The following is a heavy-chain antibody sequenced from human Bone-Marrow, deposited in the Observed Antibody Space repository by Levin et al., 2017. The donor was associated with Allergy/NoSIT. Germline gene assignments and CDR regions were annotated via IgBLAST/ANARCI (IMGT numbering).Heavy chain of an antibody. J-gene: IGHJ5*02. D-gene: IGHD2-15*01. CDR3: ARVSKGRYCSGGSCPRWFDP. Sequence: PSETLSLTCTVSGGSISSGGYYWSWIRQHPGKGLEWIGYIYYSGSTYYNPSLKSRVTISVDTSKNQFSLKLSSVTAADTAVYYCARVSKGRYCSGGSCPRWFDPWGQGTLVTVSS. CDR1: GGSISSGGYY. V-gene: IGHV4-31*03. CDR2: IYYSGST.